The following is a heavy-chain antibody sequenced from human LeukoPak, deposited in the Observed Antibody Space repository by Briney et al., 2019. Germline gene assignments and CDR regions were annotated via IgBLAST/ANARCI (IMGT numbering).Heavy chain of an antibody. V-gene: IGHV3-21*01. J-gene: IGHJ3*02. CDR1: GFTFSSYS. Sequence: GGSLRLSWAASGFTFSSYSMNWVRQAPGKGLEGVWSISSSRSYIYYADAVKGRITIARDNAKNSLYLQMNSLRAQDTAVYYCARVVYDFWSGLAQPHAFDIWGQGTMVTVSS. CDR3: ARVVYDFWSGLAQPHAFDI. CDR2: ISSSRSYI. D-gene: IGHD3-3*01.